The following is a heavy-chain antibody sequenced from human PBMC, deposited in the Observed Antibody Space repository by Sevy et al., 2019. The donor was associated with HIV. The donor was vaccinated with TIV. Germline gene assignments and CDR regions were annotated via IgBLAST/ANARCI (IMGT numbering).Heavy chain of an antibody. Sequence: GGSLRLSCAASGFTFSSYSMNWVRQAPGKGLEWVSSISSGSSYIYYADSVKGRFTISRDNAKNSLYLQMNSLRAEDTAVYYCARKITFGGVIGYFDYWGQGTLVTVSS. D-gene: IGHD3-16*01. CDR2: ISSGSSYI. J-gene: IGHJ4*02. CDR3: ARKITFGGVIGYFDY. V-gene: IGHV3-21*01. CDR1: GFTFSSYS.